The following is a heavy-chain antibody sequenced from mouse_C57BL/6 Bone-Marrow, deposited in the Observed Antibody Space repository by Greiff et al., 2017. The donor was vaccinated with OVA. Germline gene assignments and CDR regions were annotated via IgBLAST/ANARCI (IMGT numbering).Heavy chain of an antibody. D-gene: IGHD1-1*01. CDR1: GFTFSDYY. V-gene: IGHV5-16*01. Sequence: EVKLVESEGGLVQPGSSMKLSCTASGFTFSDYYMAWVRQVPEKGLEWVANINYDGSSTYYLDSLKSRFIISRDNAKNILYLQMSSLKSEDTATYYCARSDYYSSSYVFAYWGQGTLVTVSA. J-gene: IGHJ3*01. CDR2: INYDGSST. CDR3: ARSDYYSSSYVFAY.